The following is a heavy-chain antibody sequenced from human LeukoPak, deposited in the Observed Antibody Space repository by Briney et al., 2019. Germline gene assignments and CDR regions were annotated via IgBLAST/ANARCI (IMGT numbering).Heavy chain of an antibody. CDR3: VRVMIYYMDV. Sequence: PGGSLRLSCAASEFTFRNYEINCVRQAPGEGLEGVSYISSSGGDIYYADSVKGRFTISRDNAKNSVYLQMDSLRAEDTAVYYCVRVMIYYMDVWGRGTTVTVSS. V-gene: IGHV3-48*03. D-gene: IGHD3/OR15-3a*01. CDR1: EFTFRNYE. J-gene: IGHJ6*03. CDR2: ISSSGGDI.